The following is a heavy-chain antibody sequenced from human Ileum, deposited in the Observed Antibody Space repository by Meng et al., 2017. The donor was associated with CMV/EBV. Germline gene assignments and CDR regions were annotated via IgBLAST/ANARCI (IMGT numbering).Heavy chain of an antibody. D-gene: IGHD6-19*01. Sequence: HVPRQAPVPGLVTPPETLSLTCTVSCDSTSGFCWSWIRQPAGKGLERIGRIYSSGSTFYNPSLESRVPMSIDTSKNQFSLRLASVTAADTAVYFCAKEQSIGIAVTGIFDFWGQGALVTVSS. CDR2: IYSSGST. CDR3: AKEQSIGIAVTGIFDF. V-gene: IGHV4-4*07. CDR1: CDSTSGFC. J-gene: IGHJ4*02.